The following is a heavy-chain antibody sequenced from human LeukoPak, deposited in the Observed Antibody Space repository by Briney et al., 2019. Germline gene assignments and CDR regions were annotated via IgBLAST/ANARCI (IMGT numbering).Heavy chain of an antibody. CDR3: ARGDDLRSGSLRFDP. CDR2: ISSSSSYI. CDR1: GFTFSSYS. J-gene: IGHJ5*02. Sequence: TGGSLRLSCAASGFTFSSYSMNWVRQARGKGLEWVSSISSSSSYIYYADSVKGRFTISRDNAKNSLYLQMNSLRAEDTAVYYCARGDDLRSGSLRFDPWGQGTLVTVSS. D-gene: IGHD3-3*01. V-gene: IGHV3-21*01.